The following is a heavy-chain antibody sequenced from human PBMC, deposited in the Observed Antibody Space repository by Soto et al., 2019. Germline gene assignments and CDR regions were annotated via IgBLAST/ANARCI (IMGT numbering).Heavy chain of an antibody. CDR2: INPNSGGT. D-gene: IGHD6-13*01. J-gene: IGHJ6*02. CDR1: GYTFTGYY. CDR3: ASSSWLVFGSVLSTHYYYYGMDG. V-gene: IGHV1-2*02. Sequence: GASVKVSCKASGYTFTGYYMHWVRQAPGQGLEWMGWINPNSGGTNYAQKFQGRVTMTRDTSISTAYMELSRLRSDDTAVYYCASSSWLVFGSVLSTHYYYYGMDGWGQGTTVTVSS.